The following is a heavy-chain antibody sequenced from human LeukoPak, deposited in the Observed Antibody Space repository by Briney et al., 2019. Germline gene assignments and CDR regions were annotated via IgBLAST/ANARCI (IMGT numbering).Heavy chain of an antibody. Sequence: GGSLRLSCAASGFTLSSYWMSWVRQAPGKGLEWVADIKQDGSEKHYVDSVKGRFTISRDNAKNSLYLQMSSLRAEDTAVYYCARAEIIDFGYWGQGTLVTVSS. CDR3: ARAEIIDFGY. J-gene: IGHJ4*02. V-gene: IGHV3-7*01. CDR1: GFTLSSYW. CDR2: IKQDGSEK.